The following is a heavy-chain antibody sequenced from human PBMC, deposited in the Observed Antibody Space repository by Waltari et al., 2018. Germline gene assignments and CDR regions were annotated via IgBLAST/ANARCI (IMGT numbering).Heavy chain of an antibody. CDR3: ARGFCSGGTCYSGRG. V-gene: IGHV3-72*01. Sequence: EVQLVESGGGSAQPGGSLRLPCVASEFIFSDYYMDWVRQAPGKGLERVGRIRDKITSYTTEHAASVKGRFTISRDDSKSSLYLQMNNLETEDTATYYCARGFCSGGTCYSGRGWGQGTLVTVSS. CDR1: EFIFSDYY. CDR2: IRDKITSYTT. D-gene: IGHD2-15*01. J-gene: IGHJ4*02.